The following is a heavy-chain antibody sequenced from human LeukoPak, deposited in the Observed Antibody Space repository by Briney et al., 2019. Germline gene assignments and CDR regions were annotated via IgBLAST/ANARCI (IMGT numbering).Heavy chain of an antibody. CDR1: GASISSSSYY. CDR2: IYYNGDT. J-gene: IGHJ4*02. CDR3: ARGPQAGNFDY. D-gene: IGHD6-13*01. V-gene: IGHV4-39*07. Sequence: PETLSLTCTVSGASISSSSYYWGWIRQPPGKGLDWIGNIYYNGDTYYNPSLTSRLTISMDTSKTQFSLKLNSVTAADTAVYYCARGPQAGNFDYWGQGTLVTVSS.